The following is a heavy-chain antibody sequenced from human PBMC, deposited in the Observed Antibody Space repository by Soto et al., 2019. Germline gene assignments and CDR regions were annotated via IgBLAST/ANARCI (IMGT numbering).Heavy chain of an antibody. CDR2: IYYSGST. CDR3: ARAPDFWSSYYIDY. CDR1: GGSISSDGYY. Sequence: SETLSLTCTVSGGSISSDGYYWTWIRQRPGQGLEWIGYIYYSGSTYYNPSLKSRVTISVDTSKNQFSLKLSSVTAADTALYYCARAPDFWSSYYIDYWGQGTLVTVSS. J-gene: IGHJ4*02. V-gene: IGHV4-31*03. D-gene: IGHD3-3*01.